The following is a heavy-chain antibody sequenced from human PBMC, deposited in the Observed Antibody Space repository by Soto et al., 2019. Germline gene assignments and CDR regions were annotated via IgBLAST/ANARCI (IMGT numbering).Heavy chain of an antibody. Sequence: VQLQESGPGLVKPSQTLSLTCTVSGGSISSGDYYCSWIRQPPGKGLEWIGYIHYTGSTYYDPSPKSRVTMSGDTSKNQFSLKLSSVTAADTAVYYCARDLRKGFFDYWGQGTLVTVS. CDR1: GGSISSGDYY. D-gene: IGHD3-16*01. CDR2: IHYTGST. J-gene: IGHJ4*02. V-gene: IGHV4-30-4*01. CDR3: ARDLRKGFFDY.